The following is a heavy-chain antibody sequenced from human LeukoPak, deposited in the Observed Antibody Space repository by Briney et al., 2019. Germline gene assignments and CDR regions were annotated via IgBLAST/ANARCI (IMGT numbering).Heavy chain of an antibody. CDR2: ISSSSSYI. CDR1: GFTFSSYS. V-gene: IGHV3-21*01. Sequence: GGSLRLSCAASGFTFSSYSMNWVRQAPGKGLEWVSSISSSSSYIYYADSVKGRFTISRDNAKNSLYLQMNSLRAEDTAVYYCARDRITIFGVVIKRYGMDVWGQGTTVTVSS. CDR3: ARDRITIFGVVIKRYGMDV. D-gene: IGHD3-3*01. J-gene: IGHJ6*02.